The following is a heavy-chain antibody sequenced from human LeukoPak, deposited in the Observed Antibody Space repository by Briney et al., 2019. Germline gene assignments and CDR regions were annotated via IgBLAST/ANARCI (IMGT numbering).Heavy chain of an antibody. CDR2: TKNRVNSYTT. CDR1: GFTISDHY. CDR3: VRLTLDTVFSYDYFMDV. J-gene: IGHJ6*03. Sequence: GGSLSLSCAASGFTISDHYMDWVRQAPGKGQERVGRTKNRVNSYTTIYAASVEGRFSISRDDSKNSLYLQMNSLKTEDTAVYYCVRLTLDTVFSYDYFMDVWGEGTTVTVSS. D-gene: IGHD2-2*02. V-gene: IGHV3-72*01.